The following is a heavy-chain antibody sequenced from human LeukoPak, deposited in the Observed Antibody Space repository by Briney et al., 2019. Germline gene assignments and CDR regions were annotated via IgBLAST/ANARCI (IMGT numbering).Heavy chain of an antibody. CDR2: IYYSGST. D-gene: IGHD6-19*01. Sequence: ASETLSLTCTVSGGSISSSSYYWGWIRQPPGKGLEWIGSIYYSGSTYYNPSLKSRVTISVDTSKNQFSLKLSSVTAADTAVYYCARHVRAVAGTAGSAFDTWGQGTMVTVSS. V-gene: IGHV4-39*01. CDR3: ARHVRAVAGTAGSAFDT. CDR1: GGSISSSSYY. J-gene: IGHJ3*02.